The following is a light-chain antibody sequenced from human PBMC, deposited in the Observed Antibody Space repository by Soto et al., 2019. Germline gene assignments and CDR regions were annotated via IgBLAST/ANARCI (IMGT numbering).Light chain of an antibody. Sequence: AIQMTQSPSSLSASVGDRVTITCRASQGIRNDLGWYQQKPGKAPKLLIYAASSLQSGVPSRFSGSGSGTDFTLTTSCLQSEDFATYYCLQDYNYPWTFGQGTKVDIK. J-gene: IGKJ1*01. V-gene: IGKV1-6*01. CDR3: LQDYNYPWT. CDR1: QGIRND. CDR2: AAS.